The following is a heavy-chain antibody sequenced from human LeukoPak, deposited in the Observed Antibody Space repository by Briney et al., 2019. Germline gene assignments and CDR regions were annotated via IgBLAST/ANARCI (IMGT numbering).Heavy chain of an antibody. CDR2: VFYSGTT. J-gene: IGHJ3*02. CDR1: GGSLSPYY. V-gene: IGHV4-59*01. Sequence: SETLSLTCTVSGGSLSPYYWSWIRQPPGKGLEWIGYVFYSGTTNYSPSLKSRVTISLDTSKNQFSLKLSSVTAADTAVYYCARRKKSSSWHPYDAFDIWGQGTMVTVSS. CDR3: ARRKKSSSWHPYDAFDI. D-gene: IGHD6-13*01.